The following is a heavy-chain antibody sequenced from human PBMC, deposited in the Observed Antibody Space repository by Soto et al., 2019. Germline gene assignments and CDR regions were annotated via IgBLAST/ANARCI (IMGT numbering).Heavy chain of an antibody. J-gene: IGHJ4*02. CDR3: ARDWVRYFDWLPKPPGY. Sequence: GGSLRLSCAASGFTFSSYGMHWVRQAPGKGLEWVAVIWYDGSNKYYADSVKGRFTISRDNSKNTLYLQMNSLRAEDTAVYYCARDWVRYFDWLPKPPGYWGQGTLVTVSS. V-gene: IGHV3-33*01. CDR2: IWYDGSNK. CDR1: GFTFSSYG. D-gene: IGHD3-9*01.